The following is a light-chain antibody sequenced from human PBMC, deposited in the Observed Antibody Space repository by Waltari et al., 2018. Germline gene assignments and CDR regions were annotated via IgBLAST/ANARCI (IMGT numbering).Light chain of an antibody. CDR1: QSVLYSRTNKNY. J-gene: IGKJ1*01. Sequence: DFVMTQSPDSLAVSLGESATLNCRSSQSVLYSRTNKNYLAWYQQKPGQPPPLLISGASTRESGVPDRFSGSGSGTDFTLTINNLQAEDVAVYYCQKYYSRTERTVGQGTKVEIK. CDR3: QKYYSRTERT. CDR2: GAS. V-gene: IGKV4-1*01.